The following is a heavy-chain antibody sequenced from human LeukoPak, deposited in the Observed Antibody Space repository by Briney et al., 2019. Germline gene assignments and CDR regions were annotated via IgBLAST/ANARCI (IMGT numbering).Heavy chain of an antibody. CDR1: GYTFTSYG. CDR2: ISAYNGNT. D-gene: IGHD3-22*01. J-gene: IGHJ6*02. V-gene: IGHV1-18*01. CDR3: ARVSLEVYYDSSGFRCYYYGMDV. Sequence: ASVKVSCKASGYTFTSYGISWVRQAPGQGLEWMGWISAYNGNTNYAQKLQGRVTMTTDTSTSTAYMELRSLRSDDTAVYYCARVSLEVYYDSSGFRCYYYGMDVWGQGTTVTVSS.